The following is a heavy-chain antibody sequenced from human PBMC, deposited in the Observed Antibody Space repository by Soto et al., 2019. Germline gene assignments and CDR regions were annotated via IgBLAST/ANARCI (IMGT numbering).Heavy chain of an antibody. CDR1: GGSISSYY. J-gene: IGHJ6*03. D-gene: IGHD2-2*01. CDR2: IYYSGST. CDR3: ARLYRDLVPAAREYYYYYYMDV. Sequence: SETLSLTCTVSGGSISSYYWSWIRQPPGKGLEWIGYIYYSGSTNYNPSLKSRVTISVDTSKNQFSLKLSSVTAADTAVYYCARLYRDLVPAAREYYYYYYMDVWGKGTTVTISS. V-gene: IGHV4-59*08.